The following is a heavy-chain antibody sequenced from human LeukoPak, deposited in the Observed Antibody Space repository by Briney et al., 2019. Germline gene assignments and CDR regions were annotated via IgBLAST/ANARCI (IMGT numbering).Heavy chain of an antibody. J-gene: IGHJ4*02. D-gene: IGHD3-3*02. CDR3: ARQGSISAFDF. CDR1: IGSFSGYH. V-gene: IGHV4-34*01. CDR2: IDHSGNT. Sequence: SETLSLTCAVYIGSFSGYHWSWVRQPPGRGLEWIGEIDHSGNTKYNPSLKSRLTISADTSKNQFSLELRSLSAADTAVYFCARQGSISAFDFWGRGTLVTVSS.